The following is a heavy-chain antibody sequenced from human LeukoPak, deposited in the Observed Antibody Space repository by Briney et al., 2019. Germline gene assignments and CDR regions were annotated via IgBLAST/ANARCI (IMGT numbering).Heavy chain of an antibody. CDR1: GGSISSSSYY. CDR3: ARFNPAAGSFCFDY. Sequence: PSETLSLTCTVSGGSISSSSYYWAWIRQPPGKGLEWIGNIYYSGSTYYNPSLKSRVTMSVDTSKNQFSLKLSSVTAADTAVYYCARFNPAAGSFCFDYWGQGTLVTVSS. J-gene: IGHJ4*02. D-gene: IGHD6-13*01. CDR2: IYYSGST. V-gene: IGHV4-39*01.